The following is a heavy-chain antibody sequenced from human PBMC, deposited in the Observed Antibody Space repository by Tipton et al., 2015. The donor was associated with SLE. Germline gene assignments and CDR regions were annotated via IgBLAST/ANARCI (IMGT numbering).Heavy chain of an antibody. D-gene: IGHD6-13*01. CDR1: GGSFSGYY. J-gene: IGHJ5*02. Sequence: TLSLTCAVYGGSFSGYYWSWIRQPPGKGLEWIGEINHSGSTNYNPSLKSRVTISVDTSKNQFSLKLNSVTAADTAVYYCARGRSSSWYRWFDPWGQGTLVTVSS. CDR3: ARGRSSSWYRWFDP. CDR2: INHSGST. V-gene: IGHV4-34*01.